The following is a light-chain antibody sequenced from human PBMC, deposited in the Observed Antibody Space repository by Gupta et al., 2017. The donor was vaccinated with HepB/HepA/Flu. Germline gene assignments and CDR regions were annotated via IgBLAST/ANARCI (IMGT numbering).Light chain of an antibody. CDR2: RKN. Sequence: QAGLTQPPSVSKDLRQTATLTCTGNNNDVGNKGAVWMQQNQGHPPKLLSYRKNNRPSGIPERFSASRSGNTATMTITGLQPEEDADYYCSAWDFSLRSGGFGGGTKLTVL. CDR3: SAWDFSLRSGG. J-gene: IGLJ3*02. V-gene: IGLV10-54*04. CDR1: NNDVGNKG.